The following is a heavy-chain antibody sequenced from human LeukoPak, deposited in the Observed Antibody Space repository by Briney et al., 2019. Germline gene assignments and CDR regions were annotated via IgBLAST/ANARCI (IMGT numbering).Heavy chain of an antibody. CDR3: ARSLTKVRGYDY. CDR2: IQYDGTNE. Sequence: GGSLRLSCAASGFTFSTYDIHWVRQAPGKGLEWVTFIQYDGTNEYRADSVKGRFTISRDNSKNTVYLQMNSLRIEDTALYYCARSLTKVRGYDYWGQGILVTVSS. D-gene: IGHD3-10*01. CDR1: GFTFSTYD. V-gene: IGHV3-30*02. J-gene: IGHJ4*02.